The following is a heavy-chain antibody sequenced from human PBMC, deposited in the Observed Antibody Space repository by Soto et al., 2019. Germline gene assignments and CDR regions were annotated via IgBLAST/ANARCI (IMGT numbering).Heavy chain of an antibody. CDR3: ARQNQHSGSYYFDY. J-gene: IGHJ4*02. V-gene: IGHV5-51*01. D-gene: IGHD1-26*01. Sequence: PGESLKISGASSGYSFTKYWMGWVRQMPGKGLEWMGIIDPGDSDTRYSPSFQGQVTISADKSISTAYLQWSSLKASDTAMYYCARQNQHSGSYYFDYWGQGPPVTVSS. CDR2: IDPGDSDT. CDR1: GYSFTKYW.